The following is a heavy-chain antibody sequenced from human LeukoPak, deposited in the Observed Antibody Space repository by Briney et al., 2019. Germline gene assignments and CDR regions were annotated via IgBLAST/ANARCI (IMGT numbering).Heavy chain of an antibody. CDR1: GGTFSSYA. CDR3: ARALYGGSYSRTPDY. J-gene: IGHJ4*02. Sequence: SVKVFCKASGGTFSSYAISWVRQAPGQGLEWMGGIIPIFGTANYAQKFQGRVTITADESTSTAYMELSSLRSEDTAVYYCARALYGGSYSRTPDYWGQGTLVTVSS. D-gene: IGHD1-26*01. CDR2: IIPIFGTA. V-gene: IGHV1-69*13.